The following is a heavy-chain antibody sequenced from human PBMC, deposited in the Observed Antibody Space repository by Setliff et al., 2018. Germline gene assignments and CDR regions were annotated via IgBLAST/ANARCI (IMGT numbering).Heavy chain of an antibody. V-gene: IGHV4-31*03. D-gene: IGHD3-22*01. Sequence: LTCTVSGGSISSGGYYWSWIRQHPGKGLEWIGYIYYSGSTYYNPSLKSRVTISVDTSKNQFSLKLSSVTAADTAVYYCAREVGYYDSSGYPDVWGKGTTVTVSS. CDR1: GGSISSGGYY. CDR3: AREVGYYDSSGYPDV. J-gene: IGHJ6*04. CDR2: IYYSGST.